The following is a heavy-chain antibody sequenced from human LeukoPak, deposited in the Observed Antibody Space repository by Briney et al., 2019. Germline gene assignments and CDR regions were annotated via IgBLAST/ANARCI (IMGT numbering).Heavy chain of an antibody. CDR3: ARDDGFSCYSY. Sequence: GGSLRLSCAASGFTFSSYWMTWVRQAPGKGLEWVANMNLDGSEKYYVDSVKGRFIISRDNAKNSLFLQMNSLIAEDTAVYCCARDDGFSCYSYWGQGTLVTVSS. CDR1: GFTFSSYW. J-gene: IGHJ4*02. CDR2: MNLDGSEK. V-gene: IGHV3-7*01. D-gene: IGHD3/OR15-3a*01.